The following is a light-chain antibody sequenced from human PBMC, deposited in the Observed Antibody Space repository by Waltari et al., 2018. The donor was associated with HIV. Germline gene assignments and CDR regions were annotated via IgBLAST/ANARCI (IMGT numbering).Light chain of an antibody. Sequence: DIVLNQNPPSSPVTIGHPASLSCRSSHTLVHSAGNIYLSCLQQRPGQPPRLLIYKASKRFSGVPDRFSGSGTGRDFTLKINKVEVEDIATYYCMQAKQLPLTFGQGTRLEIK. CDR2: KAS. CDR3: MQAKQLPLT. J-gene: IGKJ5*01. V-gene: IGKV2-24*01. CDR1: HTLVHSAGNIY.